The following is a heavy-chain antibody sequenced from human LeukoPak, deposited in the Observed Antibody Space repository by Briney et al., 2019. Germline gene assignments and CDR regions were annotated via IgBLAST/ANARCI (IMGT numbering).Heavy chain of an antibody. J-gene: IGHJ4*02. V-gene: IGHV4-39*01. CDR3: ARHENGGTTLFDY. CDR1: GGSISSSSYY. CDR2: IYYSGST. Sequence: SETLSLTCTVSGGSISSSSYYWGWIRQPPGKGLAWIGSIYYSGSTFYNPSLKSRVTISVDTSKNQFSLKPNSVTAADTAVYYCARHENGGTTLFDYWGQGTLVTVSS. D-gene: IGHD1-7*01.